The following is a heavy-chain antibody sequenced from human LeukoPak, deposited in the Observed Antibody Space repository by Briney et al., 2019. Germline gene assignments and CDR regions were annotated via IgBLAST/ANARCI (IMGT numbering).Heavy chain of an antibody. D-gene: IGHD6-13*01. CDR3: IRSIAAAGQIDY. V-gene: IGHV3-49*04. J-gene: IGHJ4*02. Sequence: GGSLRLSCTASGFTFGDYAMSWVRQAPGKGLEWVGFIRSKAYGGTTEYAASVKGRFTISRDDSKSIAYLQMNSLKTEDTAVYYCIRSIAAAGQIDYWGQGTLVTVSS. CDR1: GFTFGDYA. CDR2: IRSKAYGGTT.